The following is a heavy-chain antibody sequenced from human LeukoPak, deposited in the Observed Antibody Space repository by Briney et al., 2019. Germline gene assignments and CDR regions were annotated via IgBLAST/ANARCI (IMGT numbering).Heavy chain of an antibody. D-gene: IGHD5-12*01. CDR3: AIHRYSGYDQNWFDP. CDR1: GFTFSSYS. J-gene: IGHJ5*02. Sequence: GGSLRLSCAASGFTFSSYSMNWVRQAPGKGLEWVSSISSSSSYIYYADSVKGRFTISRDNAKNSLYLQMNSLRAEDTAVYYCAIHRYSGYDQNWFDPWGQGTLVTVSS. V-gene: IGHV3-21*01. CDR2: ISSSSSYI.